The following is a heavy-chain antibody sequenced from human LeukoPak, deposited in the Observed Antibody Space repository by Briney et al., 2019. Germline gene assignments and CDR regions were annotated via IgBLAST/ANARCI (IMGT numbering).Heavy chain of an antibody. Sequence: PGGSLRLSCAASGFTFDDYAMHWVRQAPGKGLEWVSGISWNSGSIGYADSVKGRFTISRDNAKNSLYLQMNSLRAEDMALYYCAKGTHAGGPFDIWGQGTMVTVSS. J-gene: IGHJ3*02. CDR3: AKGTHAGGPFDI. D-gene: IGHD3-16*01. CDR1: GFTFDDYA. V-gene: IGHV3-9*03. CDR2: ISWNSGSI.